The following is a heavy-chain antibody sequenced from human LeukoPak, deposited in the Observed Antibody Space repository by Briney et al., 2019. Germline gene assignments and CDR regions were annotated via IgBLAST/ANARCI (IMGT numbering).Heavy chain of an antibody. CDR2: IYYSGST. V-gene: IGHV4-61*01. D-gene: IGHD6-19*01. CDR3: ARAGSGWSSDWFDP. J-gene: IGHJ5*02. CDR1: GYSISSGYY. Sequence: PSETLSLTCTVSGYSISSGYYWSWIRQPPGKGLEWIGYIYYSGSTNYNPSLKSRVTISVDTSKNQFSLKLSSVTAADTAVYYCARAGSGWSSDWFDPWGQGTLVTVSS.